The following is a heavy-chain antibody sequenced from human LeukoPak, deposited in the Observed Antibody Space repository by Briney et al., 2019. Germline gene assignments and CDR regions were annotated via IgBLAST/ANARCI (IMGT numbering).Heavy chain of an antibody. J-gene: IGHJ6*02. D-gene: IGHD2-15*01. CDR3: ATGPPYCSGGSCYPFYYGMDV. V-gene: IGHV1-24*01. CDR1: GYTLTELS. Sequence: ASVKVSCKVSGYTLTELSMHWVRQAPGKGLEWMGGFDPEDGETIYAQKFQGRVTMTEDTSTDTAYMELSSLRSEDTAVYYCATGPPYCSGGSCYPFYYGMDVWGQGTTVTVSS. CDR2: FDPEDGET.